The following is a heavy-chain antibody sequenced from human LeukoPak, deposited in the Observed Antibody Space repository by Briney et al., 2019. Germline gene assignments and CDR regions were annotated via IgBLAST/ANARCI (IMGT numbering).Heavy chain of an antibody. V-gene: IGHV3-33*01. CDR2: IRYDGTEK. CDR3: AREAWDLTGRAPVI. J-gene: IGHJ4*02. Sequence: QPGRSLRLSCAASGFTFSSYGMHWVRQAPGKGLEWVATIRYDGTEKHYAEFLTGRFTVSRDNSKSTLYLETNSLRVEDTAVYYCAREAWDLTGRAPVIWGQGTRVTVSS. D-gene: IGHD1-14*01. CDR1: GFTFSSYG.